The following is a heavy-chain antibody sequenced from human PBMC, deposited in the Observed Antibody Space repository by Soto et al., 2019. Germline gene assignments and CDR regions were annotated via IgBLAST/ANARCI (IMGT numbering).Heavy chain of an antibody. Sequence: QVQLLESGPGLVKPSQTLSLTCSVSGGSIRTRTNYWSWIRQHPVKGLEWIASTYDSVNTYFNPSLESRTTISVGTFADRFSLKVTSVTAADTAVYYCARGVRVGDRRIWYFDLWGRGTLVTVSS. V-gene: IGHV4-31*03. CDR2: TYDSVNT. CDR3: ARGVRVGDRRIWYFDL. J-gene: IGHJ2*01. CDR1: GGSIRTRTNY. D-gene: IGHD3-3*01.